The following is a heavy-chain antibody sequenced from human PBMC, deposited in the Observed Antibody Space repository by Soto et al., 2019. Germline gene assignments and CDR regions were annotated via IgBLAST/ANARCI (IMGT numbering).Heavy chain of an antibody. D-gene: IGHD1-1*01. CDR2: ISGSGGST. V-gene: IGHV3-23*01. CDR3: EYTGSPRGPEDY. Sequence: GGSLRLSCAASGFTFSSYAMSWVRQAPGKGLEWVSAISGSGGSTYYADSVKGRFTISRDNSKNTLYLQMNSLRAEDTAVYYCEYTGSPRGPEDYWGQGTLVTVSS. J-gene: IGHJ4*02. CDR1: GFTFSSYA.